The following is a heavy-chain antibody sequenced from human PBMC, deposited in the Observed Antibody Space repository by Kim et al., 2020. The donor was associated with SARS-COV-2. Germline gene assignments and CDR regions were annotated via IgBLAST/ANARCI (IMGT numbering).Heavy chain of an antibody. V-gene: IGHV3-23*01. D-gene: IGHD4-4*01. J-gene: IGHJ2*01. CDR3: AKEQTVRDYTFITFDL. Sequence: GGSLRLSCEASASTFSTFAMSWVRQAPERGLEWVSAISYNGANTFYADSVKGRFTISRDNSKNTLFLQMNSLRVDDSAVYYCAKEQTVRDYTFITFDLWG. CDR2: ISYNGANT. CDR1: ASTFSTFA.